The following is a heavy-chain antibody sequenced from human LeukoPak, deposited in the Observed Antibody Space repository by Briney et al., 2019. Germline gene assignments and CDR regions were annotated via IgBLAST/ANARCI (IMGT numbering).Heavy chain of an antibody. CDR2: INHSGST. J-gene: IGHJ3*02. Sequence: PSETLSLTCAVYGGSFSGYYWSWIRQPPGKGLEWIGEINHSGSTNYNPSLKSRVTISVDTSKNQFSLKLSSVTVADTAVYYCARFPFASFDIWGQGTMVTVSS. CDR3: ARFPFASFDI. CDR1: GGSFSGYY. V-gene: IGHV4-34*01.